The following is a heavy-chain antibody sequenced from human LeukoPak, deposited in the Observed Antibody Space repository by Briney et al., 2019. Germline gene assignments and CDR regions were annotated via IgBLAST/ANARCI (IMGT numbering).Heavy chain of an antibody. CDR1: GGSISSYY. Sequence: SETLSLTCAVYGGSISSYYWSWIRQPAGKGLEWIGRIYTSGSTNYNPSLKSRVTMSVDTSKNQFSLKLSSVTAADTAVYYCARDLGAAAAKGWFDPWGQGTLVTVSS. CDR3: ARDLGAAAAKGWFDP. J-gene: IGHJ5*02. CDR2: IYTSGST. V-gene: IGHV4-4*07. D-gene: IGHD6-13*01.